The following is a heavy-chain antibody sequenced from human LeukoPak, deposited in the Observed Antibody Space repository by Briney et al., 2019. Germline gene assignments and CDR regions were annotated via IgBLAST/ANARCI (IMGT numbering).Heavy chain of an antibody. Sequence: GGSLRHSCVASGFTFSRYSMNWVRQAPGKGLEWVSSISSSSSYIYYADSARGRFTISRDNAKNSLFLQMNSLRAEDTAVYSCARDDDYFGSGSFSHFDYWGQGTLVTVSS. CDR3: ARDDDYFGSGSFSHFDY. J-gene: IGHJ4*02. V-gene: IGHV3-21*01. CDR1: GFTFSRYS. D-gene: IGHD3-10*01. CDR2: ISSSSSYI.